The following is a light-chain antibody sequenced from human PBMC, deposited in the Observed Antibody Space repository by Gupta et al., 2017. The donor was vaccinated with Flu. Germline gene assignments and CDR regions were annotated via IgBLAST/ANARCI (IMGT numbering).Light chain of an antibody. Sequence: EIVMTQSPLSLPVTPGEPASISCRSSQSLLHSTGYIYLDWYLQKPGQSPQLLIYLGSSRASGVPDRFSGSGSDTDFTLNISRVEAEDVGIYYCQQGLQPSSFGPGTKVDIK. CDR2: LGS. CDR1: QSLLHSTGYIY. CDR3: QQGLQPSS. J-gene: IGKJ3*01. V-gene: IGKV2-28*01.